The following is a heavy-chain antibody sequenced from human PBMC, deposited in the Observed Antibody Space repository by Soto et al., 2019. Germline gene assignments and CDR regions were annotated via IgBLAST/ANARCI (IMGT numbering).Heavy chain of an antibody. D-gene: IGHD3-3*01. CDR1: GYTFTDHS. V-gene: IGHV1-2*02. CDR2: INPHSGVT. CDR3: ALEMSAITYFQY. Sequence: QVHLVQSGAEVKKPGASVKVSCKTSGYTFTDHSLHWVRQAPGQGLEWMGWINPHSGVTVSAENFEGRVTMTRDTSINTAYMELGWLTSDDTATYYCALEMSAITYFQYWGQGTLLTVSS. J-gene: IGHJ4*02.